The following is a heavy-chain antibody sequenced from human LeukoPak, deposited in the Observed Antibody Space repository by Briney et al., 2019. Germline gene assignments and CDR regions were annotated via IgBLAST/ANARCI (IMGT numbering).Heavy chain of an antibody. CDR3: AKGSPYYYYYYYMDV. CDR1: GFTFSSYG. J-gene: IGHJ6*03. Sequence: PGGSLRLSCAASGFTFSSYGMHWVRQAPGKGLEWVAVISYDGSNKYYADSVKGRFTISRDNSKNTLYLQMNSLRAEDTAVYYCAKGSPYYYYYYYMDVWGKGTTVTVSS. V-gene: IGHV3-30*18. CDR2: ISYDGSNK.